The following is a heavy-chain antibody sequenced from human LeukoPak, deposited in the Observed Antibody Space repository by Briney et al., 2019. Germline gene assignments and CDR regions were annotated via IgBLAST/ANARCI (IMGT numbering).Heavy chain of an antibody. J-gene: IGHJ6*03. CDR3: ARVRCSSTSCYAGHYYYYYYMDV. D-gene: IGHD2-2*01. Sequence: PSETLSLTCAVSGGSFSGYYWSWIRQPPGKGLEWIGEINHSGSSNSNASLKRRVTISVDTSNNQFSLKLSSVTAADTAVYYCARVRCSSTSCYAGHYYYYYYMDVWGKGTTVTVSS. CDR1: GGSFSGYY. CDR2: INHSGSS. V-gene: IGHV4-34*01.